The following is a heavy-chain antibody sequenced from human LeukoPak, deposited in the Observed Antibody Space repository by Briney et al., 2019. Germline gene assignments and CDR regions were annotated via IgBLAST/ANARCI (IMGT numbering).Heavy chain of an antibody. V-gene: IGHV5-51*01. Sequence: PGESLKISCKAPRHSFHSQWIGWVRQMPGKGLQWMGIIYPGDSDTRYSPSFQGQVTISADTCISAAYLQWNSLEASDTAIYYCARRGDSDFRIDWGQGTLVTVSS. CDR2: IYPGDSDT. J-gene: IGHJ4*02. CDR1: RHSFHSQW. D-gene: IGHD2-21*02. CDR3: ARRGDSDFRID.